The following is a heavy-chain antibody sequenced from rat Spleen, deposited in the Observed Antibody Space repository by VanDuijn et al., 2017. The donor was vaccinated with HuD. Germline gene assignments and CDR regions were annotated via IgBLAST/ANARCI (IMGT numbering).Heavy chain of an antibody. Sequence: EVQLVESGGGLVQPGRSLKLSCAASGFNFNDYWMGWVRQAPTKGLEWVADISYDGSRTYYRDSVKGRFTISRDNAKTTLYLQMDSLRSEDTATYYCTTDTFYDGTYYPGGFDYWGQGVMVAVSS. V-gene: IGHV5-20*01. J-gene: IGHJ2*01. CDR3: TTDTFYDGTYYPGGFDY. D-gene: IGHD1-12*02. CDR2: ISYDGSRT. CDR1: GFNFNDYW.